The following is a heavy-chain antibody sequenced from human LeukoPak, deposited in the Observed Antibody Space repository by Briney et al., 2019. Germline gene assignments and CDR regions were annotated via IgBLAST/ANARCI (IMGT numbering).Heavy chain of an antibody. D-gene: IGHD4-17*01. CDR2: MNPNSGNT. V-gene: IGHV1-8*01. Sequence: ASVKVSCKASGYTFTSYDINWVRQATGQGLESVRCMNPNSGNTGYAQKFQGRVTMTRNTSISTAYMELSSLRSEDTAVYYCARGSSNDYGVSPVDYWGQGTLVTVSS. CDR3: ARGSSNDYGVSPVDY. J-gene: IGHJ4*02. CDR1: GYTFTSYD.